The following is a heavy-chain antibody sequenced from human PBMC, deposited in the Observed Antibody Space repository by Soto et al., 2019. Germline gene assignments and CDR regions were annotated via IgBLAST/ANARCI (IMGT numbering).Heavy chain of an antibody. CDR2: IYWDNDK. CDR3: VQSRCGGDCLRSYSSHYYYGMDF. D-gene: IGHD2-21*02. CDR1: GFSLSTGGVG. J-gene: IGHJ6*02. Sequence: QITLKESGPPLVKPTQTLTLTCTFSGFSLSTGGVGVGWIRQPPGKALEWLALIYWDNDKRYSPSLKSRLTVTKDTSKNQVVLTMTNMDPVDTATYYCVQSRCGGDCLRSYSSHYYYGMDFWGQGTTVTVFS. V-gene: IGHV2-5*02.